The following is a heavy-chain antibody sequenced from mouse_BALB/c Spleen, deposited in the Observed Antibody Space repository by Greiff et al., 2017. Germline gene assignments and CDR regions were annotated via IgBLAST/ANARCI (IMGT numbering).Heavy chain of an antibody. CDR3: ARSYRYDWYFDV. J-gene: IGHJ1*01. V-gene: IGHV1-54*01. CDR2: INPGSGGT. D-gene: IGHD2-14*01. Sequence: QVHVKQSGAELVRPGTSVKVSCKASGYAFTNYLIEWVKQRPGQGLEWIGVINPGSGGTNYNEKFKGKATLTADKSSSTAYMQLSSLTSDDSAVYFCARSYRYDWYFDVWGAGTTVTVSS. CDR1: GYAFTNYL.